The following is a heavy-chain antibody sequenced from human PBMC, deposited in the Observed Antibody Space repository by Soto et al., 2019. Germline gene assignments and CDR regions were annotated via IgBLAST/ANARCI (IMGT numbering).Heavy chain of an antibody. CDR1: GGSISNFY. J-gene: IGHJ4*02. CDR2: IYYSGTT. D-gene: IGHD3-10*01. V-gene: IGHV4-59*01. CDR3: ARESYYGSGATVVGY. Sequence: SETLSLTCTVSGGSISNFYWSWIRQPPGKGLEWIGYIYYSGTTSYNPSLNSRVTISVDTSKNQFSLKLNAVTAADTAVYYCARESYYGSGATVVGYWGLGTLVTVSS.